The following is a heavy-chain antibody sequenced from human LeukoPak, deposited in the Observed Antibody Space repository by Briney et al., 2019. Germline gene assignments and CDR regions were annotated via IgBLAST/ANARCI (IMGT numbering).Heavy chain of an antibody. CDR1: GFTFSSYS. CDR2: MSYDGNNK. D-gene: IGHD3-16*02. V-gene: IGHV3-30*18. Sequence: GGSLRLSCAASGFTFSSYSMNWVRQAPGKGLEWVAVMSYDGNNKYYGDSVKGRFTISRDDSKNTLYLQMNSLRAEDTAMYYCAKKTIGGLFAPLHHWGQGTLVTVSP. J-gene: IGHJ5*02. CDR3: AKKTIGGLFAPLHH.